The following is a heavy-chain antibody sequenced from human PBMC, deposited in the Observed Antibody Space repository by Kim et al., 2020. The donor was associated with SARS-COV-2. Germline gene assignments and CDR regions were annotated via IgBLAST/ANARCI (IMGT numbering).Heavy chain of an antibody. J-gene: IGHJ5*02. CDR1: GGTFSSYA. CDR2: IIPIFGTA. V-gene: IGHV1-69*13. Sequence: SVKVSCKASGGTFSSYAISWVRQAPGQGLEWMGGIIPIFGTANYAQKFQGRVTITADESTSTAYMELSSLRSEDTAVYYCARDLDYGGNSNWFDPWGQGTLVTVSS. CDR3: ARDLDYGGNSNWFDP. D-gene: IGHD4-17*01.